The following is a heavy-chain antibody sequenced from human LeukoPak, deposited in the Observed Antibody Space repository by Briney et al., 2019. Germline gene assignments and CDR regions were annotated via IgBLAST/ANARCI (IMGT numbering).Heavy chain of an antibody. CDR2: IYYSGST. V-gene: IGHV4-59*01. CDR3: ARDGAVAGTVAFDI. CDR1: GGSISSYY. J-gene: IGHJ3*02. Sequence: SETLSVTCAEPGGSISSYYWCWMRQRPRKGLGWVGYIYYSGSTNYNPSPKSRVTTSVDTSKNQFSLKLSSVTAADTAVYYCARDGAVAGTVAFDIWGQGTLVTVSS. D-gene: IGHD6-19*01.